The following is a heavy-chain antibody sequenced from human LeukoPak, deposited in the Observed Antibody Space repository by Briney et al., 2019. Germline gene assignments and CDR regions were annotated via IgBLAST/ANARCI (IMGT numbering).Heavy chain of an antibody. CDR3: ARDLXXWLPSTRPRDYYYYMDV. CDR1: GYTFTGYY. CDR2: INPNSGGT. J-gene: IGHJ6*03. Sequence: ASVKVSCKASGYTFTGYYIHWVRQAPGQGFECMGWINPNSGGTNYAQKFQGRVTMTRDTSISTAYMELSRLRSDDTAVYYCARDLXXWLPSTRPRDYYYYMDVWGEGTTVTVSS. V-gene: IGHV1-2*02. D-gene: IGHD6-19*01.